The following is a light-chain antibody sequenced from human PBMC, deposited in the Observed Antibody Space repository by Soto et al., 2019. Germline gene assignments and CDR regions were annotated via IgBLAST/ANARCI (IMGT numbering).Light chain of an antibody. CDR3: QSYASSLSGHVV. CDR1: SSNIGAGYN. CDR2: SNS. V-gene: IGLV1-40*01. J-gene: IGLJ2*01. Sequence: QSVLTQPPSVSGAPGQRVTISCTGSSSNIGAGYNVHWYQQLPGTAPKLLIYSNSNRPSGVPDRFSGSKSGTSASLAITGLQAEDEADYYCQSYASSLSGHVVFGGGTKLTVL.